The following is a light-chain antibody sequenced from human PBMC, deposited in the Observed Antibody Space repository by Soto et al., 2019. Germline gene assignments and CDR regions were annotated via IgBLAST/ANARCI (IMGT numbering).Light chain of an antibody. V-gene: IGKV3-11*01. CDR1: QSISSS. Sequence: EIVFIQSPVTLSLSPGERATLSCRASQSISSSLAWYQQNPGQAPRLLIFDASNRATGIPVRFSGSGSGTDFTLTISSLEPDDFTVYYCQQHSDWPLTFGGGTRVEI. CDR3: QQHSDWPLT. CDR2: DAS. J-gene: IGKJ4*01.